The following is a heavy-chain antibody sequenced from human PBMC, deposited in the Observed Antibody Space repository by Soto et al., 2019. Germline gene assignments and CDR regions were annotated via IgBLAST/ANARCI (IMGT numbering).Heavy chain of an antibody. CDR3: ARLTFRRNWFDP. CDR2: ISYDGSNK. J-gene: IGHJ5*02. D-gene: IGHD3-3*02. CDR1: GFTFSSYA. V-gene: IGHV3-30-3*01. Sequence: GGSLRLSCAASGFTFSSYAMHWVRQAPGKGLEWVAVISYDGSNKYYADSVKGRFTISRDNSKNTLYLQMNSLRAEDTAVYYCARLTFRRNWFDPWGQGTLVTVSS.